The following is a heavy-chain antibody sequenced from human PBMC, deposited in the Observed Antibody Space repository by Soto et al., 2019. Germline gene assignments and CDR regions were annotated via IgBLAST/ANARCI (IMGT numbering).Heavy chain of an antibody. J-gene: IGHJ4*02. CDR3: ARETSPTGIAVAGTNLHFHS. V-gene: IGHV4-38-2*02. CDR1: GFSIRTGDY. D-gene: IGHD6-19*01. CDR2: IFHSGLT. Sequence: KTSETLSLTCAVSGFSIRTGDYWAWIRQPPGKGLEWIGSIFHSGLTYYNPSLKSRVTISLDTSKNQFSVGLRSVTAADTAVYYCARETSPTGIAVAGTNLHFHSWGQGALVTVSS.